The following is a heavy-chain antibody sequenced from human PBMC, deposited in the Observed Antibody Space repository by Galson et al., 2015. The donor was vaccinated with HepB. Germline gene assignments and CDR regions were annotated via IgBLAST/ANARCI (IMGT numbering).Heavy chain of an antibody. Sequence: SLRLSCAASGFTASSNYMSWVRQAPGRGREWVSIIYSGGSIYNADSVKGRFTISRDNPNNTWYLQMNSLIAEDTAVYYCARGSPYYDFWSGYYYYFDHWGQGTLVTVSS. V-gene: IGHV3-53*01. CDR2: IYSGGSI. CDR1: GFTASSNY. D-gene: IGHD3-3*01. CDR3: ARGSPYYDFWSGYYYYFDH. J-gene: IGHJ4*02.